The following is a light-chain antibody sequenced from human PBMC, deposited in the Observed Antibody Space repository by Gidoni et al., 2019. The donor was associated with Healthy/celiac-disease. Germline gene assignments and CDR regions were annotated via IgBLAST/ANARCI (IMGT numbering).Light chain of an antibody. V-gene: IGKV1-5*03. J-gene: IGKJ1*01. Sequence: DIQMTQSPSTLSASVGDRVTITFRASQSISSWLGWYQQKPGKAPKLLIYKASSLESGVPSRFSGSGSGTEFTLTISSLQPDDFATYYCQHQRTFGQGTKVEIK. CDR2: KAS. CDR3: QHQRT. CDR1: QSISSW.